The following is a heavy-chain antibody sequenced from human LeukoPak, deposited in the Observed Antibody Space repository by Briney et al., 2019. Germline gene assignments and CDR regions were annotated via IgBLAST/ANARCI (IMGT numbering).Heavy chain of an antibody. Sequence: SETLSLTCAVYGGSFSGYYWSWLRQPPGKGLEWIGEINHSGSTNYNPSLKSRVTISVDTSKNQFSLKLSSVTAADTAVYYCARAMKVLSTVRGVITAQPLYYYYYYMDVWGKGTTVIVSS. V-gene: IGHV4-34*01. CDR3: ARAMKVLSTVRGVITAQPLYYYYYYMDV. D-gene: IGHD3-10*01. J-gene: IGHJ6*03. CDR2: INHSGST. CDR1: GGSFSGYY.